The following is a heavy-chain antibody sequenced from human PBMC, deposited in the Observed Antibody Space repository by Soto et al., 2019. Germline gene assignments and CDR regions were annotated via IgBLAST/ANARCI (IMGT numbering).Heavy chain of an antibody. CDR3: AKDHVKVWFGEIPLNTPGY. V-gene: IGHV3-30*18. J-gene: IGHJ4*02. CDR1: GFTFSSYG. CDR2: ISYDGSNK. Sequence: QVQLVESGGGVVQPGRSLRLSCAASGFTFSSYGMHWVRQAPGKGLEWVAVISYDGSNKYYADSVKGRFTISRDNSKNTLYLQMNSLRAEDTAVYYCAKDHVKVWFGEIPLNTPGYWGQGTLVTVSS. D-gene: IGHD3-10*01.